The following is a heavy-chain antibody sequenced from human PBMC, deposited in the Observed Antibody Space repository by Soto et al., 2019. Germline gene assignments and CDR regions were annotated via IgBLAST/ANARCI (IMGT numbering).Heavy chain of an antibody. D-gene: IGHD6-13*01. Sequence: PGESLKISCKGSGYSFTSYWIGWVRQMPGKGLEWMGIIYPGDSDTRYSPSFQGQVTISADKSISTAYLQWSSLKASDTAMYYCARTSAAGKYHYFMDVWGQGTTVTVSS. CDR2: IYPGDSDT. V-gene: IGHV5-51*01. J-gene: IGHJ6*02. CDR3: ARTSAAGKYHYFMDV. CDR1: GYSFTSYW.